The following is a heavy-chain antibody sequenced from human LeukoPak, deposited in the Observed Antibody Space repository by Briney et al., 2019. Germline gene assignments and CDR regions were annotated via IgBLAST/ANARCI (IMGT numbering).Heavy chain of an antibody. CDR3: ARGGWNGNFDY. CDR1: GGSISSSSYY. CDR2: IFYNGSP. D-gene: IGHD2-8*01. V-gene: IGHV4-61*05. J-gene: IGHJ4*02. Sequence: PSETLSLTCTVSGGSISSSSYYWSWLRQPPGTGLEWIGYIFYNGSPNYNPSLKSRVTISVDTSKNQFSLKLSSVTAADTAVYYCARGGWNGNFDYWGQGTLVTVSS.